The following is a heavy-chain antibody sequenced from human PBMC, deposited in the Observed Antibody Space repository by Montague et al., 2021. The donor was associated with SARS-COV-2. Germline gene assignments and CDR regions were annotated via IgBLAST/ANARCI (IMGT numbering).Heavy chain of an antibody. J-gene: IGHJ6*02. Sequence: SLSLSFAASGFTFSSYDMHWVRQASGKGLEWVAVIWYDGSNQYYGDSVKGRFTISRDNSKNTLYLQMNSLRAEDTAVYYCAREYSAPRWFGEYNRYGMDVWGQGTTVTVSS. CDR1: GFTFSSYD. CDR3: AREYSAPRWFGEYNRYGMDV. CDR2: IWYDGSNQ. V-gene: IGHV3-33*08. D-gene: IGHD3-10*01.